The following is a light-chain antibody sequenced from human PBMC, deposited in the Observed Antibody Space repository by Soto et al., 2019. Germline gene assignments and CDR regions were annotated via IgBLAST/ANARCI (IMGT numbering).Light chain of an antibody. CDR2: GAS. V-gene: IGKV3-20*01. CDR1: QSVSSN. Sequence: ETVMTQSPATLPVSPGERATLSCRASQSVSSNLAWYQQKPGQAPRLLIYGASNRATGIPDRFSGSGSGTDFTLTISRLEPEDFAVYYCQQYGSSGTFGQGTKVDIK. CDR3: QQYGSSGT. J-gene: IGKJ1*01.